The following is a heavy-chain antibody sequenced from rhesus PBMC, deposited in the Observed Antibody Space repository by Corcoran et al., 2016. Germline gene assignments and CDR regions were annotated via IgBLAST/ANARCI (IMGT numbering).Heavy chain of an antibody. CDR2: IHSGGGST. Sequence: EVQLVESGGGLAKPGGSLRLSCAASGFTFSSYGMNWVRQTPGKGMEWISAIHSGGGSTYYADSVKGRFTISRDNSKNTLSLHMNSLRSEDTAVYYCAGNSGSLYSFDYWGQGVLVTVSS. V-gene: IGHV3S42*01. J-gene: IGHJ4*01. D-gene: IGHD6-25*01. CDR3: AGNSGSLYSFDY. CDR1: GFTFSSYG.